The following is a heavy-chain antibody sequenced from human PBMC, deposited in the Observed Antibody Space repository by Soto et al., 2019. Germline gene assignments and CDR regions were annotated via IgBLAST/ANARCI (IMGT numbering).Heavy chain of an antibody. Sequence: PSETLSLTCTVSGCSISRSSYYWGWIRQPPGKGLEWIGYIYDGGSTYYNPSLKSRVTISVDRSKNQFSLKLSSVTAADTAVYYCARVPDYWGQGTLVTVSS. CDR2: IYDGGST. CDR3: ARVPDY. V-gene: IGHV4-39*07. J-gene: IGHJ4*02. D-gene: IGHD2-2*01. CDR1: GCSISRSSYY.